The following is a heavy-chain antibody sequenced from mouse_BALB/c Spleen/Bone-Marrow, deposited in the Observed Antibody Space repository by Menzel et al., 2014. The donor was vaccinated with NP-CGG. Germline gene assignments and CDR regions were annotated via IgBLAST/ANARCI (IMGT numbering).Heavy chain of an antibody. CDR2: INTYFGDI. CDR3: ARGYSNNYAMDY. D-gene: IGHD2-5*01. CDR1: GYTFTDYA. V-gene: IGHV1S137*01. Sequence: VQVVESGAELVRPGVSVKISCKGSGYTFTDYAMHWVKQSHAESLEWIGVINTYFGDISYNQKFKGKATLAVDKTSRTVYMELARLTAEDSAIYYCARGYSNNYAMDYWGQGTSVTVSS. J-gene: IGHJ4*01.